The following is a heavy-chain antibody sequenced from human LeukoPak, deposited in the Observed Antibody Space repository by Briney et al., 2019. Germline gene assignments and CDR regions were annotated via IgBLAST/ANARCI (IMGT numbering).Heavy chain of an antibody. CDR2: INTNTGNP. Sequence: ASVKVSCKASGYSFTKYAMNWVRQAPGQGLEWMGWINTNTGNPTYAQGFTGRFVFSLDTSVSTAYLQINSLKAEDTAVYYCASLDFWSEIPFDYWGQGTLVTVSS. CDR3: ASLDFWSEIPFDY. D-gene: IGHD3-3*01. V-gene: IGHV7-4-1*02. CDR1: GYSFTKYA. J-gene: IGHJ4*02.